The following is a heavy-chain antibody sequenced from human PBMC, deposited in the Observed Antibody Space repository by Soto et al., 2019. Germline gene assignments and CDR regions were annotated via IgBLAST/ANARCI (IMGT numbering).Heavy chain of an antibody. V-gene: IGHV4-39*01. Sequence: SETLSLTCTVSGGSISSSSYYWGWIRQPPGKGLEWIGSIYYSGSTYYNPSLKSRVTISVDTSKNQFSLKLSSVTAADTAVYYCASRIAAVSIDYYYYGMDVWGQGTTVTVSS. J-gene: IGHJ6*02. CDR1: GGSISSSSYY. CDR2: IYYSGST. D-gene: IGHD6-13*01. CDR3: ASRIAAVSIDYYYYGMDV.